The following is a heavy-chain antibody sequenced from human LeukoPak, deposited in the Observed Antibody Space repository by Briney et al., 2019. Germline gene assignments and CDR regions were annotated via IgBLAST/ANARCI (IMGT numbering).Heavy chain of an antibody. CDR2: ISVSGGST. CDR3: ARDWRGSGSYYSFDY. CDR1: GFTFRSYG. Sequence: PGGSLSLPFVASGFTFRSYGVSWVRQAPGKGLEWVSAISVSGGSTYYADTVKGRFTISRDNSKNTLYLQMNSLRAEDTAVYYCARDWRGSGSYYSFDYWGQGILVTVSS. D-gene: IGHD3-10*01. V-gene: IGHV3-23*01. J-gene: IGHJ4*02.